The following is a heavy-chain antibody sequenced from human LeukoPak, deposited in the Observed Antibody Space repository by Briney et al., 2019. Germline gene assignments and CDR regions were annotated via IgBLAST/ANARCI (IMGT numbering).Heavy chain of an antibody. CDR2: LYDYGRT. Sequence: PSETLSLTCTVSGGSISSHYWSWIRQPPGKGLEWIGYLYDYGRTKHNPSLNSRLTLSADTSKNQFSLRLSSVTAADTAVYFCATIKRGNIFGYFDFWGQGILDAVSS. CDR1: GGSISSHY. J-gene: IGHJ4*02. V-gene: IGHV4-59*11. D-gene: IGHD5-18*01. CDR3: ATIKRGNIFGYFDF.